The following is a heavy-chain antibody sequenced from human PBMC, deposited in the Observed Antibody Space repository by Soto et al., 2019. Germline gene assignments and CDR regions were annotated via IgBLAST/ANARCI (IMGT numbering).Heavy chain of an antibody. Sequence: QVQLQESGPGLVKPSQTLSLTCTVSGGSVSSGGYYWNWIRQHPGKGLEWIGYIYYSGSTSYNPSLKSRVTISVDTSKNQFSLKLSSVTAADTAVYYCARDVGHYYDSSGFGYWGQGTLVTVSS. D-gene: IGHD3-22*01. CDR1: GGSVSSGGYY. CDR3: ARDVGHYYDSSGFGY. J-gene: IGHJ4*02. CDR2: IYYSGST. V-gene: IGHV4-31*03.